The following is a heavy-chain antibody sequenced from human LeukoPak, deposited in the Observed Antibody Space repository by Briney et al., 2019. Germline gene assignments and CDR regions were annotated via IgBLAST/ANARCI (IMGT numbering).Heavy chain of an antibody. Sequence: PGGSLRLSCTASGFTFSAYSMSWIRQAPGGGLEWVSYISDSGRDMYNRDSVKGRLTISRDNAKNSLSLQMNSRRGEETAVFYVASFPSAWTGYCGQGTLVTASS. CDR2: ISDSGRDM. V-gene: IGHV3-11*04. CDR1: GFTFSAYS. D-gene: IGHD2-2*01. CDR3: ASFPSAWTGY. J-gene: IGHJ4*01.